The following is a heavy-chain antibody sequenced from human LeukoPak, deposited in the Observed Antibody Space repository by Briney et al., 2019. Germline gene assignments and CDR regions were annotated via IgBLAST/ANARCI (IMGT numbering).Heavy chain of an antibody. Sequence: GRSLRLSCAASGFTFDDYAMHWVRQAPGKGLEWVSGISWNSGSIGYADSVKGRFTISRDNAKNSLYLQMNSLRAEDTALYYCAKDAPYAFDIWGQGTMVTASS. V-gene: IGHV3-9*01. CDR1: GFTFDDYA. CDR3: AKDAPYAFDI. J-gene: IGHJ3*02. CDR2: ISWNSGSI.